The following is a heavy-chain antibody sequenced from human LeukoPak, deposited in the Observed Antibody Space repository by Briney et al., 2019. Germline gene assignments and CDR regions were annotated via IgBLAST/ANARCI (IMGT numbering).Heavy chain of an antibody. Sequence: SETLSLTCAVYGGSFSGYYWSWIRQPPGKGLEWIGEINHSGSTNYNPSLKSRVTISVDTSKNQFSLKLSSVTAADTAVYYCARSGLESTLVVPAAIPTPFDYWGQGTLVTVSS. CDR1: GGSFSGYY. V-gene: IGHV4-34*01. J-gene: IGHJ4*02. CDR3: ARSGLESTLVVPAAIPTPFDY. D-gene: IGHD2-2*02. CDR2: INHSGST.